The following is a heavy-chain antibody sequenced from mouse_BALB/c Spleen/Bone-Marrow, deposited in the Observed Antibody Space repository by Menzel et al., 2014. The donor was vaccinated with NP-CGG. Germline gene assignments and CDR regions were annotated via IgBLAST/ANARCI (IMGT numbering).Heavy chain of an antibody. CDR2: RNPSNGGS. V-gene: IGHV1S81*02. Sequence: VQLQQSGAELVKPGASVKLSCKASGYTFSNYYMYWVKQRPGQGLEWIGERNPSNGGSNFNEKFKSKATLTVDKSSSTAYMQLSSLTSEDSAVYYCTRSNYGYWYFDVWGAGTTVTVSS. J-gene: IGHJ1*01. CDR1: GYTFSNYY. D-gene: IGHD1-1*01. CDR3: TRSNYGYWYFDV.